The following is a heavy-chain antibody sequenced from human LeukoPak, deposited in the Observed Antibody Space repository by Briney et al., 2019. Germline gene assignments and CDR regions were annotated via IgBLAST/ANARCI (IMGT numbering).Heavy chain of an antibody. Sequence: SETLSLTCTVSGGSLSSYYWSWIRQPPGKGLEWIGYIYTSGSTNYNPSLKSRVTISVDTSKNQFSLKLSSVTAADTAVYYCARHTYYYDSSGYPREDYYYYYYMDVWGKGTTVTVSS. J-gene: IGHJ6*03. CDR2: IYTSGST. CDR1: GGSLSSYY. CDR3: ARHTYYYDSSGYPREDYYYYYYMDV. V-gene: IGHV4-4*09. D-gene: IGHD3-22*01.